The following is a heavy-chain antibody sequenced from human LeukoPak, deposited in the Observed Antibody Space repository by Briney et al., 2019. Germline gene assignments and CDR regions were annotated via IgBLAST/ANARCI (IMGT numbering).Heavy chain of an antibody. CDR1: GYTFTSCG. V-gene: IGHV1-18*01. CDR3: ARAAHYYYYLDV. CDR2: ISAYNGNT. Sequence: PRASVKVSCKASGYTFTSCGISWVRQAPGQGLEWMGWISAYNGNTNYAQKLQGRVTMATDTSTSTAYMELRSLKSDDTAVYYCARAAHYYYYLDVWGKGTTVTVS. J-gene: IGHJ6*03.